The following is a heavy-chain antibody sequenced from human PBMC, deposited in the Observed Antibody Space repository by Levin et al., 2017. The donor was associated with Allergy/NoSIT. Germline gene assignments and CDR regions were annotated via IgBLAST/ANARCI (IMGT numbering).Heavy chain of an antibody. V-gene: IGHV3-7*04. J-gene: IGHJ3*02. CDR3: ARNWRSAFDI. CDR2: IKQDGSEK. Sequence: AGESLKISCAASGFTFSSYWMSWVRQAPGKGLEWVANIKQDGSEKYYVDSVKGRFTVSRDNAKNSVYLQMSSLGVEDTAMYYCARNWRSAFDIWGQGTVVTVSS. CDR1: GFTFSSYW.